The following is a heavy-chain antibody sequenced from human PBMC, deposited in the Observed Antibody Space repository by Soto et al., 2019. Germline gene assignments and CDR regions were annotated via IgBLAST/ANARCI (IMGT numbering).Heavy chain of an antibody. D-gene: IGHD2-2*01. CDR3: ARFSAAGYCTSTTCYRYLDY. CDR1: RFTFSNYA. CDR2: ISSSGDYT. V-gene: IGHV3-23*01. Sequence: GGSLRLSCAASRFTFSNYAMSWVRQAPGKGLGWVSGISSSGDYTYYADSVKGRFTISRDNSKNTLYLQMNSLRAEDSALYYCARFSAAGYCTSTTCYRYLDYWGQGTLVTVSS. J-gene: IGHJ4*02.